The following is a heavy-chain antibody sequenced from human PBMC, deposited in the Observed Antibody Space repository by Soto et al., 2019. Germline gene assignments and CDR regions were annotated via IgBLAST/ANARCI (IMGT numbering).Heavy chain of an antibody. V-gene: IGHV1-46*01. CDR3: ARDYQGSSPDPTRFLGMDV. CDR1: GYTFTSYY. J-gene: IGHJ6*02. D-gene: IGHD3-10*01. CDR2: INPSGGST. Sequence: ASVKVSCKASGYTFTSYYMHWVRQAPGQGLEWMGIINPSGGSTSYAQKFQGRVTMTRDTSTSTVYMELSSLRSEDTAVYYCARDYQGSSPDPTRFLGMDVWGQGTTVTVSS.